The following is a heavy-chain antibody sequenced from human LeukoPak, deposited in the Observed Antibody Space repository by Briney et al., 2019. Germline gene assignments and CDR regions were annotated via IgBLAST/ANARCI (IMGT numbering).Heavy chain of an antibody. CDR3: ARDRDSSGILTRNFDY. CDR1: GFTFSSYS. V-gene: IGHV3-21*01. Sequence: GGSLRLSCAASGFTFSSYSMTWVRQAPGKGLEWVSSISSSSSHIYYADSVQGRFTISRDNAKNSLYLQMNSLRAEDTAVYYCARDRDSSGILTRNFDYWGQGTLVTVSS. J-gene: IGHJ4*02. CDR2: ISSSSSHI. D-gene: IGHD3-22*01.